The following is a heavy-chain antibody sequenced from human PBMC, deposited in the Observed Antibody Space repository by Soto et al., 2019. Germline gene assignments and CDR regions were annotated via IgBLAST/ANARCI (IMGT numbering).Heavy chain of an antibody. J-gene: IGHJ4*02. CDR1: GGSISSGDYC. D-gene: IGHD3-22*01. CDR3: ARDTGYYDRSGKNFFDY. V-gene: IGHV4-30-4*01. Sequence: SETLSLTCTVSGGSISSGDYCWSWIRQPPGKGLEWIGYIYYSGSTYYNPSLKGRVTVSVDTSKNQFSLKLSSVTAAVTAVYYCARDTGYYDRSGKNFFDYWGQGTLVTVSS. CDR2: IYYSGST.